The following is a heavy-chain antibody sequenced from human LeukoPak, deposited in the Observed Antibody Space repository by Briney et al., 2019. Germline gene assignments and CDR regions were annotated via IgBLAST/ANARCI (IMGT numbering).Heavy chain of an antibody. CDR3: ASESSGWYGGVDY. CDR2: IYPGDSDT. J-gene: IGHJ4*02. Sequence: GESLKISCKGSGYSFINYWIGWVRQMPGKGLEGMGIIYPGDSDTRYSPSFQGQVTISADKPISTAYLQWSSLKASDTAMYYCASESSGWYGGVDYWGQGTLVTVSS. V-gene: IGHV5-51*04. CDR1: GYSFINYW. D-gene: IGHD6-19*01.